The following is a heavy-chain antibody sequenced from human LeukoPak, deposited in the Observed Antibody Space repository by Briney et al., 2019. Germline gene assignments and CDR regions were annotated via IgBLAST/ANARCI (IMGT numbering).Heavy chain of an antibody. CDR3: ARHGYGQGYKRYHYYNMDL. V-gene: IGHV4-4*07. D-gene: IGHD5-18*01. CDR2: IHTSGTT. CDR1: GDSMGTYY. J-gene: IGHJ6*02. Sequence: SETLSLTCTVTGDSMGTYYWSFIRQPAGKGLEWIGRIHTSGTTWYNASLKSRVTMSIDASNNQFSLRLRSVTAADAAVYYCARHGYGQGYKRYHYYNMDLWGQGTTVTVSS.